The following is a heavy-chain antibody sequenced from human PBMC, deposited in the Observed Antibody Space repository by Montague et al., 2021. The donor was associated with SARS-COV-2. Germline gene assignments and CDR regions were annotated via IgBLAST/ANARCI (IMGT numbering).Heavy chain of an antibody. J-gene: IGHJ4*02. CDR1: GFTFDDYA. CDR3: MGYSSDWYPMY. Sequence: SLRLSCAASGFTFDDYAMHWVRQAPGKGLEWVSGISWNSGSIGYAYSVKGGFTISRDNAKNSLYLQMNSLRAEDTALDYCMGYSSDWYPMYWGQGTLVTVSS. D-gene: IGHD6-19*01. CDR2: ISWNSGSI. V-gene: IGHV3-9*01.